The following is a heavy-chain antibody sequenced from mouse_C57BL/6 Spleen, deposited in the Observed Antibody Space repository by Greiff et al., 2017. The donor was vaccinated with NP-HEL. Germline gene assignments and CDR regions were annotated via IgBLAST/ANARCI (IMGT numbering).Heavy chain of an antibody. V-gene: IGHV1-15*01. Sequence: QVQLQQSGAELVRPGASVTLSCKASGYTFTDYEMHWVKQTPVHGLEWIGAIDPETGGTAYNQKFKGKAILTADKSSRTAYMELRSLPSEDSAIYYCTRRWFAYWGQGTLVTVSA. J-gene: IGHJ3*01. CDR3: TRRWFAY. CDR2: IDPETGGT. CDR1: GYTFTDYE.